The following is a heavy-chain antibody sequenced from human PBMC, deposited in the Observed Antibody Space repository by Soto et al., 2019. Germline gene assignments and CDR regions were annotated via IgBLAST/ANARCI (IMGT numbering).Heavy chain of an antibody. V-gene: IGHV1-18*01. D-gene: IGHD3-16*01. J-gene: IGHJ6*02. CDR3: ARSWVTGKGGIDV. CDR2: INGYTGNT. Sequence: ASVKVSCKASGYTFTSYGLSWVRQAPGQGLEWMGWINGYTGNTNYAQKFQGRVTMTTDTSTNTAYLDLWTLISYDTAVYYCARSWVTGKGGIDVWGQGTTVTV. CDR1: GYTFTSYG.